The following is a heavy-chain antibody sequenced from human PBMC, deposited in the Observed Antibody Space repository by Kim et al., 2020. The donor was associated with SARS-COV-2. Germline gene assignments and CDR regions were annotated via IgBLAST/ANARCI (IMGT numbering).Heavy chain of an antibody. J-gene: IGHJ3*02. D-gene: IGHD2-2*01. CDR2: IDPSDSYT. CDR3: ARLRVVVPAANDAFDI. V-gene: IGHV5-10-1*01. CDR1: GYSFTSYW. Sequence: GESLKISCKGSGYSFTSYWISWVRQMPGKGLEWMGRIDPSDSYTNYSPSFQGHVTISADKSISTAYLQWSSLKASDTAMYYCARLRVVVPAANDAFDIWGQGTMVTVSS.